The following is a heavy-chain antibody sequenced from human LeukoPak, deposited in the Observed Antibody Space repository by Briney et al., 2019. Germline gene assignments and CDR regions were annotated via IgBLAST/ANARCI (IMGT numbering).Heavy chain of an antibody. CDR2: IYSGGST. J-gene: IGHJ4*02. V-gene: IGHV3-53*01. D-gene: IGHD5-24*01. CDR3: ARDGGDGYNGPFDY. CDR1: GFTVSSNY. Sequence: PGGSLRLSCAASGFTVSSNYMSWVRQAPGKGLEWVSVIYSGGSTYYADSVKGRFTISGDNSKNTLYLQMNSLRAEDTAVYYCARDGGDGYNGPFDYWGQGTLVTVSS.